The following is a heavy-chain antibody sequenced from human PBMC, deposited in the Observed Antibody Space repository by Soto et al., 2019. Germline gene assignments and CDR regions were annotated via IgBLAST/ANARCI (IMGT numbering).Heavy chain of an antibody. J-gene: IGHJ4*02. V-gene: IGHV3-30-3*01. CDR2: ISYDGSNK. CDR1: GFTFCSYA. Sequence: PGGSLRLSCAASGFTFCSYAMHGVRQAPGKGLEWVAVISYDGSNKYYADSVKGRFTISRDNSKNTLYLQMNSLRAEDTAVYYCARDRIAVAGGPFDYWGQGTLVTVSS. CDR3: ARDRIAVAGGPFDY. D-gene: IGHD6-19*01.